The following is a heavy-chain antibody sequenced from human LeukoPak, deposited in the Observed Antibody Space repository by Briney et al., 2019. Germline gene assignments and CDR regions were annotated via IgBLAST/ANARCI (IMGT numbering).Heavy chain of an antibody. CDR3: AKDRLEYYYDTSGPDP. CDR1: GFTLRDYG. J-gene: IGHJ5*02. V-gene: IGHV3-30*18. CDR2: ISYDGNNK. Sequence: GGSLRLSCEASGFTLRDYGMHWVRQAPGKGLEWVAVISYDGNNKEYADSVKGRFTISRDNSKQTLFLQMSSLRPEDTAVYYCAKDRLEYYYDTSGPDPWGQGTLVTVSS. D-gene: IGHD3-22*01.